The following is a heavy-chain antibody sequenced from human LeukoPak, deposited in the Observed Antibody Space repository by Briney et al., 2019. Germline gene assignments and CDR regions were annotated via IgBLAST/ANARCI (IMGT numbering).Heavy chain of an antibody. CDR2: IAYDGSRA. Sequence: GGSLRLSCAGSGFTFGGYGMHWSRQTPGKGLEWVTVIAYDGSRAFYADSVKGRFTISRDNSKNTMSVQMDDLRAEDTAVYYCTRYNNDHFDYWGQGTLVTVSS. V-gene: IGHV3-33*01. CDR1: GFTFGGYG. D-gene: IGHD1-14*01. J-gene: IGHJ4*02. CDR3: TRYNNDHFDY.